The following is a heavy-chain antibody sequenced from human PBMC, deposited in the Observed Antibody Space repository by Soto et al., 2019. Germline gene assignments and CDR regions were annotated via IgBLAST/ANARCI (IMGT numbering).Heavy chain of an antibody. CDR3: ARGRGIVGATNPHFDY. Sequence: PGGSLRLSCAASGFTFSSYAMHWVRQAPGKGLEWVAGISYDGRNKFSADSVKGRFTISRDNSQNTLYLQMNSLRPEDTAVYYCARGRGIVGATNPHFDYWGQGTLVTVSS. J-gene: IGHJ4*02. CDR2: ISYDGRNK. D-gene: IGHD1-26*01. CDR1: GFTFSSYA. V-gene: IGHV3-30*03.